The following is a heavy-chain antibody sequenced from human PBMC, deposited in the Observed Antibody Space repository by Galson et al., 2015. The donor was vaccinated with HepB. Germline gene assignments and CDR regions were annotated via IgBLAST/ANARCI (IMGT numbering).Heavy chain of an antibody. Sequence: SLRLSCAASGFTFSSYAMHWVRQAPGKGLEWVAVISYDGSNKYYADSVKGRFTISRDNSKNTLYLQMNSLRAEDTAVYYCARDPQGKDYYYYYYMDVWGKGTTVTVSS. D-gene: IGHD4-23*01. CDR3: ARDPQGKDYYYYYYMDV. CDR1: GFTFSSYA. CDR2: ISYDGSNK. J-gene: IGHJ6*03. V-gene: IGHV3-30-3*01.